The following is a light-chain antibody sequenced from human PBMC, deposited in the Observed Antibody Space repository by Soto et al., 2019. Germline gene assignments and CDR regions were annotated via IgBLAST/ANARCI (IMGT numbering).Light chain of an antibody. CDR3: RQCATAPLS. J-gene: IGKJ2*01. CDR2: DAS. Sequence: EIVLTQSPGTLSLSPGERATLSCRASQSVTNNYLAWYQQKPGQAPRLLIDDASHRATGIPDRVSGSGSGKDFTPTIIRLKPEDLVVSYCRQCATAPLSFGKGT. CDR1: QSVTNNY. V-gene: IGKV3-20*01.